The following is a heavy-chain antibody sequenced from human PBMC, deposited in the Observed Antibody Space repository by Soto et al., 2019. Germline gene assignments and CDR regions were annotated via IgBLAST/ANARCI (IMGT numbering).Heavy chain of an antibody. CDR3: ARVIRVDYGDVDAFDI. D-gene: IGHD4-17*01. J-gene: IGHJ3*02. CDR2: ISSSSSYI. CDR1: GFTFSSYA. Sequence: GGSLRLSCAASGFTFSSYATSWVRQAPGKGLEWVSSISSSSSYIYYADSVKGRFTISRDNAKNSLYLQVNSLRAEDTAVYYCARVIRVDYGDVDAFDIWGQGTMVTVSS. V-gene: IGHV3-21*04.